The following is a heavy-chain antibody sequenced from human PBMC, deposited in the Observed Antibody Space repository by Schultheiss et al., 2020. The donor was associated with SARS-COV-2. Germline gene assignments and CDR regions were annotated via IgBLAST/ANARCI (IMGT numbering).Heavy chain of an antibody. J-gene: IGHJ6*02. D-gene: IGHD6-13*01. Sequence: GGSLRLSCKGSGYSFTSYWIGWVRQMPGKGLEWMGIIYPGDSDTRYSPSFQGQVTISADKSISTAYLQWSSLKASDTAMYYCARRNVAAAPDYWGMDVWGQGTTVTVSS. V-gene: IGHV5-51*01. CDR2: IYPGDSDT. CDR3: ARRNVAAAPDYWGMDV. CDR1: GYSFTSYW.